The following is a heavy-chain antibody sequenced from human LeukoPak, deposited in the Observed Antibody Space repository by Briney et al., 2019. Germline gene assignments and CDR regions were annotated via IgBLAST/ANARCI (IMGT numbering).Heavy chain of an antibody. CDR1: GFTFSSYG. V-gene: IGHV3-30*18. CDR3: ANACSGGSCYSLDY. CDR2: ISYDGSNK. J-gene: IGHJ4*02. D-gene: IGHD2-15*01. Sequence: GGSLRLSCAASGFTFSSYGMHWVRQAPGKGLEWVAVISYDGSNKYYADSVKGRFTISRDDSKNTLYLQMNSLRAEDTAVYYCANACSGGSCYSLDYWGQGTLATVSS.